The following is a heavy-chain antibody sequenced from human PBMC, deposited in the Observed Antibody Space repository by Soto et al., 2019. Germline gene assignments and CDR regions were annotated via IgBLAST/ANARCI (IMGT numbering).Heavy chain of an antibody. CDR2: MNPNNGET. V-gene: IGHV1-8*01. D-gene: IGHD2-8*01. Sequence: QMQLVQSGAEVKKPGASVKVSCKASGYTFTSYDINWVRQATGQGLEWMGWMNPNNGETGYAQKFHGRVTMTRDTSIGPSYMELSSLRSEDTAVYYCARSWAREYWTSFTQGPILRLAPWGQGTQVTVSS. CDR3: ARSWAREYWTSFTQGPILRLAP. CDR1: GYTFTSYD. J-gene: IGHJ5*02.